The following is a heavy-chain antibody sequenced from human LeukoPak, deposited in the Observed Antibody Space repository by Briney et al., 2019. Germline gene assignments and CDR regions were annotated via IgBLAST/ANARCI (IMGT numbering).Heavy chain of an antibody. J-gene: IGHJ3*02. D-gene: IGHD3-10*01. CDR3: YYYGSGSYSDDAFDI. V-gene: IGHV4-39*07. CDR1: GGSISSSSYY. Sequence: SETLSLTCTVSGGSISSSSYYWGWIRQPPGKGLEWIGSIYYSGSTYYNPSLKSRVTISVDTSKNQFSLKLSSVTAADTAVYYPYYYGSGSYSDDAFDIWGQGTMVTVSS. CDR2: IYYSGST.